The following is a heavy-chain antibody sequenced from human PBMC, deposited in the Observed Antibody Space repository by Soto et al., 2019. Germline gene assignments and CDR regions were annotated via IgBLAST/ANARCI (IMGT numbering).Heavy chain of an antibody. V-gene: IGHV1-2*02. D-gene: IGHD2-8*01. CDR3: ARFPSFIVIRSPNRFDP. Sequence: ASVKVSCKASGYTFTGYYMHWVRQAPGQGLEWMGWINPNSGGTNYAQKFQGRVTMTRDTSISTAYMELSRLRSDDTAVYYCARFPSFIVIRSPNRFDPWGQGTLVTVSS. CDR1: GYTFTGYY. J-gene: IGHJ5*02. CDR2: INPNSGGT.